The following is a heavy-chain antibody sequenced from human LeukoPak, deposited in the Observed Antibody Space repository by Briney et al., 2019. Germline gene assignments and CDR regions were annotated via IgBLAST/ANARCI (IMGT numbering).Heavy chain of an antibody. CDR2: ISYDGSNK. J-gene: IGHJ4*02. CDR3: ARDPIETLNYDILTGYLDY. V-gene: IGHV3-30*04. Sequence: GGSLRLSCAASGFTFSSYAMHWVRQAPGKGLEWVAVISYDGSNKYYADSVKGRFTISRDNSKNTLYLQMNSLRAEDTAVYYCARDPIETLNYDILTGYLDYWGQGTLVTVSS. D-gene: IGHD3-9*01. CDR1: GFTFSSYA.